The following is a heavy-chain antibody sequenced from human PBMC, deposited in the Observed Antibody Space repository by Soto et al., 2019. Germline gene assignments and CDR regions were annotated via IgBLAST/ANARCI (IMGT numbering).Heavy chain of an antibody. CDR1: GFTFSSYA. D-gene: IGHD3-3*01. CDR3: ARGYDFCSGYYYPYGMDV. CDR2: ISYDGSNK. J-gene: IGHJ6*02. V-gene: IGHV3-30-3*01. Sequence: QVQLVEAGGGVVQPGRSLRLSCAASGFTFSSYAMHWVRQAPGKGLEWVAVISYDGSNKNYEDSVKGRFTISRDNSKNTLYLQMNSLRAEDTAVYYCARGYDFCSGYYYPYGMDVWGQGTTVTVSS.